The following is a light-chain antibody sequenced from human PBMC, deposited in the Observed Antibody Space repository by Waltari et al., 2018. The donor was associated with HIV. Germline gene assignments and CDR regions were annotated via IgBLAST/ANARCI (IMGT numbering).Light chain of an antibody. CDR2: EVN. V-gene: IGLV2-14*01. CDR1: SSDIGIYNY. CDR3: TSYTTRSTVI. Sequence: QSALTQPASVSGSPRQSITISCTGTSSDIGIYNYVSWYQQHPGKAPKLLIYEVNNRPSGVSDRFSGSKSGNTASLSISGLQAEDEADYYCTSYTTRSTVIFGGGTSVTVL. J-gene: IGLJ2*01.